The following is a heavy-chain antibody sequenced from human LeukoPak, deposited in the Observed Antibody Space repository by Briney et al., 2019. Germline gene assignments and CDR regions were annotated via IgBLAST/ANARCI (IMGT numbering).Heavy chain of an antibody. CDR3: ARGESMIVVADTFDI. CDR1: GYSFISYG. Sequence: ASVKVSCKASGYSFISYGITWVRQAPGQGLEWMGWISAYNGITYYAQKLQGRVTMTTDTSTSTAYMELRSLRSDNTAVYYCARGESMIVVADTFDIWGQGTMVTVSS. V-gene: IGHV1-18*01. D-gene: IGHD3-22*01. J-gene: IGHJ3*02. CDR2: ISAYNGIT.